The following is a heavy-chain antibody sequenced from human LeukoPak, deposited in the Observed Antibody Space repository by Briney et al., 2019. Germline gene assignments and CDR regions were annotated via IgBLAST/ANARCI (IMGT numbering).Heavy chain of an antibody. CDR1: GYTFTSYD. D-gene: IGHD2-2*01. CDR3: ARDPRWLTPDCTSTSCYENYFDP. CDR2: MNPNSGDT. Sequence: ASVKVSCKASGYTFTSYDINWVRQATGQGLEWMGWMNPNSGDTGYAQKFQGRVTMTRNTSISTAYMELSSLRSEDTAVYYCARDPRWLTPDCTSTSCYENYFDPWGQGTLVTVSS. J-gene: IGHJ5*02. V-gene: IGHV1-8*01.